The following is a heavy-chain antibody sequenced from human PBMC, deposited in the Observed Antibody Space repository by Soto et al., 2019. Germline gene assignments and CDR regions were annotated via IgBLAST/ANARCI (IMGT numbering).Heavy chain of an antibody. D-gene: IGHD3-22*01. CDR3: ARDQRQSSGYSFDY. CDR2: IYYSGST. Sequence: KPSETLSLTCTVSGGSISSGGYYWSWIRQHPGKGLEWIGYIYYSGSTYYNPSLKSRVTISVDTSKNQFSLKLSSVTAADTALYYCARDQRQSSGYSFDYWGQGTLVTVSS. V-gene: IGHV4-31*03. CDR1: GGSISSGGYY. J-gene: IGHJ4*02.